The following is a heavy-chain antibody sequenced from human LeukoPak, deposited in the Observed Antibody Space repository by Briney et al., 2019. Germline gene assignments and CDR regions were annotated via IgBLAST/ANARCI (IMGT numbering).Heavy chain of an antibody. Sequence: SETLSLTCTVSGGSVSSGSYYWSWIRQPPGKGLEWIGYIYYSGSTNYNPSLKSRVTISVDPSKNQFSLKLSSVTAADTAVYYCARVDIVVVVAATLGAFDIWGQGTMVTVSS. CDR2: IYYSGST. CDR1: GGSVSSGSYY. D-gene: IGHD2-15*01. V-gene: IGHV4-61*01. J-gene: IGHJ3*02. CDR3: ARVDIVVVVAATLGAFDI.